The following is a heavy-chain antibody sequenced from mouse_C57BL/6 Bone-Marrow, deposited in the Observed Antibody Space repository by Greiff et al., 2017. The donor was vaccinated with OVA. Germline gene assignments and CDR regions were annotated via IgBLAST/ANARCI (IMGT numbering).Heavy chain of an antibody. CDR3: ARLFPWFAY. V-gene: IGHV5-9*01. CDR2: ISGGGGNT. J-gene: IGHJ3*01. Sequence: EVKLMESGGGLVKPGGSLKLSCAASGFTFSSYTMSWVRQTPETRLEWVATISGGGGNTYYPDSVKGRFTISRDNAKNTLYLQMSSLRSEDTALYYCARLFPWFAYWGQGTLVTVSA. CDR1: GFTFSSYT.